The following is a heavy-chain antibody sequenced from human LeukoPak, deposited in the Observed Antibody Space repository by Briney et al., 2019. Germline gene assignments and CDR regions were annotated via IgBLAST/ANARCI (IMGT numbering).Heavy chain of an antibody. CDR2: IYSDGSP. Sequence: PGGSLRLSCAASGFAVSNNYMSWVRQAPGKGLEWVSVIYSDGSPYYADSVRGRFTISRDNAKNSQYLQMSSLRAEDTAVYYCARWRDGGRYFDYWGQGTLVTVSS. D-gene: IGHD1-26*01. CDR3: ARWRDGGRYFDY. V-gene: IGHV3-66*01. CDR1: GFAVSNNY. J-gene: IGHJ4*02.